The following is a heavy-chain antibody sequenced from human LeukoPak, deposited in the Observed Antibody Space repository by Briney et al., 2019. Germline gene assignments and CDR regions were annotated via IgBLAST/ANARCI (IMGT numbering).Heavy chain of an antibody. D-gene: IGHD6-6*01. CDR3: ARDNAPYTSSSSGLGLFDY. CDR1: GFTVSGNY. CDR2: IFSGGAT. V-gene: IGHV3-53*01. J-gene: IGHJ4*02. Sequence: GGSLRPSCAASGFTVSGNYMSWVRQAPGKGLEWVSLIFSGGATYYADSVKGRFTISRDNSKNTLYLQMNSLRAEDTAVYFCARDNAPYTSSSSGLGLFDYWGQGTLVTVSS.